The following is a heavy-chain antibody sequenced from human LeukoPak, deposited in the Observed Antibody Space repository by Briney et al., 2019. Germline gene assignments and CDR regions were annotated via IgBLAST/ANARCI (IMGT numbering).Heavy chain of an antibody. V-gene: IGHV1-18*01. CDR3: ARDIGYSYGPTSYYFDY. D-gene: IGHD5-18*01. J-gene: IGHJ4*02. Sequence: ASVKVSCKASGYTFTSYGISWVRQAPGQGLEWMGWISAHNGNTNYAQKLQGRVTMTTDTSTSTAYMELRSLRSDDTAVYYCARDIGYSYGPTSYYFDYWGQGTLVTVSS. CDR2: ISAHNGNT. CDR1: GYTFTSYG.